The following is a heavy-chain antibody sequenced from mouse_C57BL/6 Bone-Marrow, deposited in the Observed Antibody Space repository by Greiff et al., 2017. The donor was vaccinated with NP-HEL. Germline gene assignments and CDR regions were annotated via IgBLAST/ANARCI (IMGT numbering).Heavy chain of an antibody. J-gene: IGHJ1*03. Sequence: VQLVESGAELARPGASVKLSCKASGYTFTSYGISWVKQRTGQGLEWIGEIYPRSGNTYYNEKFKGKATLTADKSSSTAYMELRSLTSEDSAVYFCARFITTEWYFDVWGTGTTVTVSS. CDR2: IYPRSGNT. CDR3: ARFITTEWYFDV. D-gene: IGHD1-2*01. V-gene: IGHV1-81*01. CDR1: GYTFTSYG.